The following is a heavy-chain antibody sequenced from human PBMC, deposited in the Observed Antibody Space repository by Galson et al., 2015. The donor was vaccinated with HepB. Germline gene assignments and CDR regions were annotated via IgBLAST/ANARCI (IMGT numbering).Heavy chain of an antibody. Sequence: SLRLSCAASGLTFSNYGMHWVRQAPGKGLEWVAVISYDGSNKYYADSVKGRFTISRDNSKNTLYLQMNSLRAEGTALYYCAREDRNAYDFFDYWGQGTLVSVSP. CDR1: GLTFSNYG. V-gene: IGHV3-30*03. D-gene: IGHD2-15*01. CDR2: ISYDGSNK. CDR3: AREDRNAYDFFDY. J-gene: IGHJ4*02.